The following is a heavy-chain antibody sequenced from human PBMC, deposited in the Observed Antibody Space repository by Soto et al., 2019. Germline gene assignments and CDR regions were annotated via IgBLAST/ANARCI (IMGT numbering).Heavy chain of an antibody. J-gene: IGHJ6*02. Sequence: SQTLSLTCAISGDSVSSNSAAWNWIRQSPSRGLEWLGRTYYRSKWYNDYAVSVKSRITINPDTSKNQFSLQLNSVTPEDTAVYYCATAAAIPHYYYYGMDVWGQGTTVTVSS. CDR1: GDSVSSNSAA. CDR3: ATAAAIPHYYYYGMDV. D-gene: IGHD2-21*01. V-gene: IGHV6-1*01. CDR2: TYYRSKWYN.